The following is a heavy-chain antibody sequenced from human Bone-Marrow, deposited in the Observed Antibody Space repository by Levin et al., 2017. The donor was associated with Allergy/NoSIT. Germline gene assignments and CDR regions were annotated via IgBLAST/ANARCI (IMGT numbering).Heavy chain of an antibody. V-gene: IGHV3-21*01. CDR1: GFTFSINS. CDR2: TSSSVSDM. Sequence: GGSLRLSCTVSGFTFSINSKNGFGKAPGKGREGVSSTSSSVSDMYYVDSVKGRFTISRDNAKNSLTLQMNSLRAEDTAVYYCARGIIGDVRVAHKEAFDIWGQGTMVSVSS. J-gene: IGHJ3*02. CDR3: ARGIIGDVRVAHKEAFDI. D-gene: IGHD2-8*02.